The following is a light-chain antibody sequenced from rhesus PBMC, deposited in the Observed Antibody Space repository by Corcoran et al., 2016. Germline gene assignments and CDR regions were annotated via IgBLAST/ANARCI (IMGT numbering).Light chain of an antibody. CDR3: HHYYVNPLT. J-gene: IGKJ4*01. Sequence: DIQMTQSPSSLSASVGDRVTITCQASQSLSNYLNWYQQKPGKIPKLLIYRASSLQRGIPSRFSGSGSGTDFTLTISSLQPEDSAAYYCHHYYVNPLTFGGGTKVELK. CDR1: QSLSNY. CDR2: RAS. V-gene: IGKV1-25*01.